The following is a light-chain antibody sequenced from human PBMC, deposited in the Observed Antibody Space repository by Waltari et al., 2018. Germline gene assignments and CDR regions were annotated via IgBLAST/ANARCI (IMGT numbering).Light chain of an antibody. J-gene: IGKJ2*01. CDR1: QSLVHSDGNTY. V-gene: IGKV2-30*02. Sequence: DAVMTQSPLPMPVTLRQPSSTSLRPIQSLVHSDGNTYLYWCQQRPGQSPRRLIYKAFNRDGGVPDKFSGSGSGTDVTLETNRVEADDVGMYYCMQGTQWPYTFGQGTKLEI. CDR3: MQGTQWPYT. CDR2: KAF.